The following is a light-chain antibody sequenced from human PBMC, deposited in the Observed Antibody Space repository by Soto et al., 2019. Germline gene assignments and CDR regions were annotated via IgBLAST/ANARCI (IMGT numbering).Light chain of an antibody. J-gene: IGKJ4*01. CDR3: QQYDSYPLT. CDR1: QSISTL. V-gene: IGKV1-5*03. CDR2: RAS. Sequence: DIQMTQSPSTLSAFVGDRVTITCRASQSISTLVAWYQQKPGKAPTFLIYRASSLESGVPSGFSGSGSGTEFTLTISSLQPDDFATYYCQQYDSYPLTFGGGTKVEIK.